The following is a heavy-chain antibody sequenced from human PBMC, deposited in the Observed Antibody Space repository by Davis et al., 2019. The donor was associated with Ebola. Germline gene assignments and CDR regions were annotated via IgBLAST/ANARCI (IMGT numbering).Heavy chain of an antibody. CDR3: ARDQRGSSGYYLSAYYYYGMDV. CDR1: GFTFSSYW. V-gene: IGHV3-7*01. D-gene: IGHD3-22*01. CDR2: IKQDGSEK. Sequence: GESLKISCAASGFTFSSYWMSWVRQAPGKGLEWVANIKQDGSEKYYVDSVKGRFTISRDNAKNSLYLQMNSLRAEDTAVYYCARDQRGSSGYYLSAYYYYGMDVWGQGTTVTVSS. J-gene: IGHJ6*02.